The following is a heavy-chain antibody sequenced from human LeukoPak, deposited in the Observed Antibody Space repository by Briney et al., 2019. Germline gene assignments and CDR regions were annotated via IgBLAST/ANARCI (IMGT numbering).Heavy chain of an antibody. CDR1: RYIFTSYY. CDR3: ATHSAVTYYDILTGYRYGWFDP. D-gene: IGHD3-9*01. V-gene: IGHV1-2*02. CDR2: INPNSGGT. Sequence: GASVKVSCKASRYIFTSYYIHWVRQAPGQGLEWMGWINPNSGGTKYAQRFQGRVTMTSDTSISTAYMELSSLRSEDTAVYYCATHSAVTYYDILTGYRYGWFDPWGQGTLVTVSS. J-gene: IGHJ5*02.